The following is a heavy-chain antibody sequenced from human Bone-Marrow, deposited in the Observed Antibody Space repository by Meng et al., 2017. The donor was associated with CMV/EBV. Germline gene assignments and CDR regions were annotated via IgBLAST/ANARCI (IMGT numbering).Heavy chain of an antibody. CDR2: ISWNSGSI. D-gene: IGHD6-19*01. J-gene: IGHJ5*02. Sequence: SLKISCAASGFTFDDYAMHWVRQAPGKGLEWVSGISWNSGSIGYADSVKGRFTISRDNAKNSLYLQMNSLRAEDTALYYCARSQWLGQLGNWFDTWGQRTLVTVSS. CDR1: GFTFDDYA. CDR3: ARSQWLGQLGNWFDT. V-gene: IGHV3-9*01.